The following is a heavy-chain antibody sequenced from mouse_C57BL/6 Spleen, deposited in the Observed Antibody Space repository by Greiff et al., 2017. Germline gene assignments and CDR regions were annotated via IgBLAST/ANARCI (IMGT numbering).Heavy chain of an antibody. V-gene: IGHV1-53*01. CDR2: INPSNGGT. CDR1: GYTFTSYW. D-gene: IGHD2-4*01. CDR3: ARLGYDYDVGYFDV. Sequence: QVQLQQPGTELVKPGASVKLSCKASGYTFTSYWMHWVKQRPGQGLEWIGNINPSNGGTNYNEKFKSKGTLTVAKSSSTAYMQLRSLTSEDSAVYYCARLGYDYDVGYFDVWGTGTTVTVSS. J-gene: IGHJ1*03.